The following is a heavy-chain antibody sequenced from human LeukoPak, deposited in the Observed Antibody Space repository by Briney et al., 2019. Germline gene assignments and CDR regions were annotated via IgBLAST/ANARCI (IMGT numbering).Heavy chain of an antibody. CDR1: GFTLSNAW. CDR2: IKNRADGGTI. V-gene: IGHV3-15*01. J-gene: IGHJ5*02. Sequence: GGSLRLSCAASGFTLSNAWMNWVRQTPGKGMEWVGLIKNRADGGTIEYAAPVKGRFTISRDDTKNTLFLQMNSLKTEDTAFYYCAKVGGATYISRGWFDPWGQGTLVTVSS. D-gene: IGHD1-26*01. CDR3: AKVGGATYISRGWFDP.